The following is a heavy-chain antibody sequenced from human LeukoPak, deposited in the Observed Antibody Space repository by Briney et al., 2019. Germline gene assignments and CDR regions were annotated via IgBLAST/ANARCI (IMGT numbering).Heavy chain of an antibody. V-gene: IGHV4-59*02. D-gene: IGHD6-13*01. CDR3: TRSDTHPRHSSSWHFDY. J-gene: IGHJ4*02. CDR1: GGSVSNYY. CDR2: ISSSGSS. Sequence: PSETLSLTCSVSGGSVSNYYWSWIRQPPGKTLEWIGYISSSGSSNYDPSPKSRVTISLDTSKNQFSLKLTSVSAADTAVYYCTRSDTHPRHSSSWHFDYWGQGTLVTVSS.